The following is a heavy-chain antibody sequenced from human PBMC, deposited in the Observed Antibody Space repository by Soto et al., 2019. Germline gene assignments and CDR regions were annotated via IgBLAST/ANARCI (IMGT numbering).Heavy chain of an antibody. CDR2: ISGSGGST. J-gene: IGHJ6*02. CDR3: AGVYDSSGYQYYYYGMDV. Sequence: GGSLRLSCAASGFTFSSYAMSWVRQAPGKGLEWVSAISGSGGSTYYADSVKDRFTISRDNSKNTLYLQMNSLRAEDTAVYYCAGVYDSSGYQYYYYGMDVWGQGTTVTVSS. V-gene: IGHV3-23*01. CDR1: GFTFSSYA. D-gene: IGHD3-22*01.